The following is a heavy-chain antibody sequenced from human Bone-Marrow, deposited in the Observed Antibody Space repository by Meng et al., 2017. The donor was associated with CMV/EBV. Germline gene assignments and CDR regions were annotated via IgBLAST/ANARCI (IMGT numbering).Heavy chain of an antibody. J-gene: IGHJ6*02. Sequence: SETLSLTCTVSGGSIRSSSYYWGWIRQPPGKGLEWIGSIYYSGSTYYNPSLKSRVTISVDTSKNQFSLKLSSVTAADTAVYYFARDRLRFLEWPPKPGYYYYGIDVWGQGPTVTFYS. CDR3: ARDRLRFLEWPPKPGYYYYGIDV. D-gene: IGHD3-3*01. CDR1: GGSIRSSSYY. CDR2: IYYSGST. V-gene: IGHV4-39*07.